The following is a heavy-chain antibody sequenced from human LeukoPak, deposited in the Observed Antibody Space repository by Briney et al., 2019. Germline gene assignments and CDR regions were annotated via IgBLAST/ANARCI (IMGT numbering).Heavy chain of an antibody. CDR1: GYTFTSYG. D-gene: IGHD3-9*01. Sequence: ASVKVSCKASGYTFTSYGISWVRQAPGQGLEWMGWISAYNGNTNYAQKFQGRVTITADESTSTAYMELSSLRSADTAVYYCARIPNYDILTGLLDGWFDPWGQGTLVTVSS. CDR3: ARIPNYDILTGLLDGWFDP. J-gene: IGHJ5*02. V-gene: IGHV1-18*01. CDR2: ISAYNGNT.